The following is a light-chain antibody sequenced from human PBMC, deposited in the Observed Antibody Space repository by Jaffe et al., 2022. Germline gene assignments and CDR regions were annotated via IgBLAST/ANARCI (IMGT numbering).Light chain of an antibody. Sequence: QSALTQPASVSGSPGQSITISCTGTSSDVGGYNYVSWYQQHPGKAPQLMIYDVSNRPSGVSNRFSGSKSGNTASLTISGLQAEDEAIYYCSSYGGIATLVLFGGGTKLTVL. CDR2: DVS. J-gene: IGLJ2*01. CDR3: SSYGGIATLVL. V-gene: IGLV2-14*03. CDR1: SSDVGGYNY.